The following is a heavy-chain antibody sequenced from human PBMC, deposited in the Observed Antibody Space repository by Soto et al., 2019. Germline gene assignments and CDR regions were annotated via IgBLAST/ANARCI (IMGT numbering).Heavy chain of an antibody. CDR1: GFTFSRHG. J-gene: IGHJ6*02. CDR2: ISSTSSTK. Sequence: VGSLRLSCAASGFTFSRHGMIWVRQAPGKGLEWVSYISSTSSTKSYADSVKGRFTISRDNAKNSLYLQMNSLRDEDTAVYYCARRITMVRGPYYYYGMDVWGQGTTVTVSS. V-gene: IGHV3-48*02. CDR3: ARRITMVRGPYYYYGMDV. D-gene: IGHD3-10*01.